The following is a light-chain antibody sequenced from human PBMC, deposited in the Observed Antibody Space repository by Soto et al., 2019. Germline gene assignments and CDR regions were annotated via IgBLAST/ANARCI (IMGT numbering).Light chain of an antibody. CDR3: QQLNAYPYT. CDR2: AAS. CDR1: QGISSY. J-gene: IGKJ2*01. V-gene: IGKV1-9*01. Sequence: IQLTQSPSSLSASVGDRVTITCRASQGISSYFAWYQQKPGKAPKVLIYAASTLQNGVPPRFSGSGSGTDFPLTISSLQPEDFATYYCQQLNAYPYTFGQGTQRDLK.